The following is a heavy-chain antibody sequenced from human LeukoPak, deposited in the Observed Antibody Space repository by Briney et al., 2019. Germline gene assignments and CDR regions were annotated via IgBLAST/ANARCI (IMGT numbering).Heavy chain of an antibody. Sequence: GGSLRLSCAASEFTFSSYAMSWVRQAPGKGLEWVSAISGSGGSTYYADSVKGRFTISRDNSKNTLYLQMNSLRAEDTAVYYCAKSQEYSSSSGIDYWGQGTLVTVSS. CDR2: ISGSGGST. J-gene: IGHJ4*02. CDR3: AKSQEYSSSSGIDY. CDR1: EFTFSSYA. V-gene: IGHV3-23*01. D-gene: IGHD6-6*01.